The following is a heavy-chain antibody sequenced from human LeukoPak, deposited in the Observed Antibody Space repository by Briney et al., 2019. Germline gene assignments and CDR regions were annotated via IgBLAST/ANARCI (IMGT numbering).Heavy chain of an antibody. CDR3: AKDRSGSYSQGLDY. CDR2: ISYDGSNK. Sequence: GGSLRLSCATSGFTLSSYWMHWVRQVPGKGLEWVAVISYDGSNKYYADSVKGRFTISRDNSKNTLYLQMNSLRAEDTAVFYCAKDRSGSYSQGLDYWGQGTLVTVSS. J-gene: IGHJ4*02. D-gene: IGHD1-26*01. V-gene: IGHV3-30*18. CDR1: GFTLSSYW.